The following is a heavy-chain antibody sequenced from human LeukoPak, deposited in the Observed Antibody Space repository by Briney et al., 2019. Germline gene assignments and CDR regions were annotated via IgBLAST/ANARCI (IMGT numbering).Heavy chain of an antibody. V-gene: IGHV4-59*01. CDR3: ARREISSGYVYYFDY. J-gene: IGHJ4*02. Sequence: SETLSLTCTVSGGSISSYYWSWIRQPPGKGLEWIGYIYYSGSTNYNPSLKSRVTISVDTSKNQLSLKLSSVTAADTAVYYCARREISSGYVYYFDYWGQETLVTVSS. CDR2: IYYSGST. D-gene: IGHD3-22*01. CDR1: GGSISSYY.